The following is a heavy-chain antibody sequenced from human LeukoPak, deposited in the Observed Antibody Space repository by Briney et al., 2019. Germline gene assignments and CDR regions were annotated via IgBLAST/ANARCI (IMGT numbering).Heavy chain of an antibody. J-gene: IGHJ6*02. V-gene: IGHV4-59*01. CDR3: ARGPSWPGYYYGMDV. CDR2: IYYSGST. CDR1: GGSISSYY. Sequence: PSETLSLTCTVSGGSISSYYWSWLRQPPGKGLEWIGYIYYSGSTNYNPSLKSRVTISVDTSKNQFSLKLSSVTAADTAVYYCARGPSWPGYYYGMDVWGQGTTVTVSS.